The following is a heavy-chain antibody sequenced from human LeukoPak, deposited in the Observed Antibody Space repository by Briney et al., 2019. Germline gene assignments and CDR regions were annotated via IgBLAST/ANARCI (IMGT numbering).Heavy chain of an antibody. CDR3: ARVANVDTAMASFDY. CDR1: GGTFSSYA. D-gene: IGHD5-18*01. V-gene: IGHV1-69*06. Sequence: SVKVSCKAFGGTFSSYAISWVRQAPGQGLEWMGGIIPIFGTANYVQRFQGRVTITADKSTSTAYMELSSLRSEDTAVYYCARVANVDTAMASFDYWGQGTLVTVSS. J-gene: IGHJ4*02. CDR2: IIPIFGTA.